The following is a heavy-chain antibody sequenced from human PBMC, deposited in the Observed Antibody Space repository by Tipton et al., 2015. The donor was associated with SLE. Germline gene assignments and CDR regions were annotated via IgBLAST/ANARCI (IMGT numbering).Heavy chain of an antibody. CDR2: IYYSGST. CDR1: GGSISSSSYY. V-gene: IGHV4-39*07. CDR3: AALEMATMGGYY. D-gene: IGHD5-24*01. Sequence: TLSLTCTVSGGSISSSSYYWGWIRQPPGKGLEWIGSIYYSGSTYYNPSLKSRVTISVDTSKNQFSLKLSSVTAADTAVYYCAALEMATMGGYYWGQGTLVTVSS. J-gene: IGHJ4*02.